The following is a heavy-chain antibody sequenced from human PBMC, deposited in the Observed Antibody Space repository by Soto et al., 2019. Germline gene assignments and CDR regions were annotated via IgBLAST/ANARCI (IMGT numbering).Heavy chain of an antibody. CDR2: IYYSGST. CDR1: GGSISSYY. Sequence: SETLSLTCTVSGGSISSYYWSWIRQPPGKGLEWIGYIYYSGSTNYSPSPKSRVTISVDTSKNQFSLKLSSVTAADTAVYYCARVYWGSPRGAFDIWGQGTMVTVSS. J-gene: IGHJ3*02. D-gene: IGHD7-27*01. CDR3: ARVYWGSPRGAFDI. V-gene: IGHV4-59*01.